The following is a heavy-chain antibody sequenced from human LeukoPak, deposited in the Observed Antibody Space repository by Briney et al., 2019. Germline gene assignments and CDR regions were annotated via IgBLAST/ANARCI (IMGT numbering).Heavy chain of an antibody. Sequence: ASVKVSCKASGYTFTGYYMHWVRQAPGQGLEWMGGIIPIFGTANYAQKFQGRVTITADKSTSTAYMELSSLRSEDTAVYYCARGLYGDYAWDYYYYMDVWGKGTTVTVSS. D-gene: IGHD4-17*01. J-gene: IGHJ6*03. V-gene: IGHV1-69*06. CDR1: GYTFTGYY. CDR2: IIPIFGTA. CDR3: ARGLYGDYAWDYYYYMDV.